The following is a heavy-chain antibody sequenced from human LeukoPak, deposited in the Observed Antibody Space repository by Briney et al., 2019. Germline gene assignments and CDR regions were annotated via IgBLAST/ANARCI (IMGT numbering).Heavy chain of an antibody. V-gene: IGHV1-8*01. CDR1: GYTFTSYD. CDR2: MNPNSGNT. J-gene: IGHJ6*03. CDR3: ARARAAAGNPYYYYYYMDV. Sequence: ASVKVSCKASGYTFTSYDINWVRQATGQGLEWMGWMNPNSGNTGYAQKFQGRVTMTRNTSISTAYMELSSLRSEDTAVYYCARARAAAGNPYYYYYYMDVWGKGTTVTISS. D-gene: IGHD6-13*01.